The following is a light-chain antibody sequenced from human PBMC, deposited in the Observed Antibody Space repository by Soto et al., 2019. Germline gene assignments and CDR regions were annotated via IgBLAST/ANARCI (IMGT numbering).Light chain of an antibody. V-gene: IGLV2-14*01. CDR2: EVR. CDR3: TSYTSTDTWV. Sequence: QSALTQPASVSGSPGQSITISCTGTSSDIGGYEYVSWYQQHPNKAPKLMIYEVRIRPSGVSNRFSGSKSDNTAFLTISGLQAEDEADYYCTSYTSTDTWVFGGGTQLTVL. CDR1: SSDIGGYEY. J-gene: IGLJ3*02.